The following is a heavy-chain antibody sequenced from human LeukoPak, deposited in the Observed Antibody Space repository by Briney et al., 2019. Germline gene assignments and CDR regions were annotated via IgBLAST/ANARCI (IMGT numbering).Heavy chain of an antibody. CDR2: IKQDGSEK. V-gene: IGHV3-7*01. J-gene: IGHJ4*02. Sequence: PGGSLRLSCAASGFTFRSYWMRWVRQAPGKGLEWVANIKQDGSEKYYVDSVKGRFTISRDNAKNSLYLQMNSLRAEDTAVYYCARESGWYSFDYWGQGTLVTVSS. CDR1: GFTFRSYW. D-gene: IGHD6-19*01. CDR3: ARESGWYSFDY.